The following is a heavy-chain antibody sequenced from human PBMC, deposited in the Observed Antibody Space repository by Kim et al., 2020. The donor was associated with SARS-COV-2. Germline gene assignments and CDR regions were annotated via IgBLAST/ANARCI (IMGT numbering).Heavy chain of an antibody. Sequence: SETLSLTCTVSGGSISSGGYYWSWIRQHPGKGLEWIGYIYYSGSTYYNPSLKSRVTISVDTSKNQFSLKLSSVTAADTAVYYCAGDPXKNPVPLGYYYYYXXXVWGQGXTVTVSS. J-gene: IGHJ6*02. CDR3: AGDPXKNPVPLGYYYYYXXXV. V-gene: IGHV4-31*03. CDR1: GGSISSGGYY. CDR2: IYYSGST.